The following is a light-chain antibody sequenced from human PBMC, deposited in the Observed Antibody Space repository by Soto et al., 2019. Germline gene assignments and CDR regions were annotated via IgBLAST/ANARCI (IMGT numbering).Light chain of an antibody. J-gene: IGKJ5*01. CDR2: DVS. Sequence: AIQLTQSPSSLSASVGDRVTITCRASQDIRGALAWYQQTPGKAPKILTYDVSTLQSGVPSRFSGSSSGTDFSLTISSLQPEDFATYFCQQFNSYPITFGQGTRLDIK. CDR3: QQFNSYPIT. V-gene: IGKV1-13*02. CDR1: QDIRGA.